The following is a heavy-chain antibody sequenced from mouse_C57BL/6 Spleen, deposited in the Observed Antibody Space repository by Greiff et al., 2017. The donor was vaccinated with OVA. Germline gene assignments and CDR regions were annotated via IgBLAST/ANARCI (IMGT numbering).Heavy chain of an antibody. CDR2: IHPNSGST. CDR1: GYTFTSYW. Sequence: VQLQQPGAELVKPGASVKLSCKASGYTFTSYWMHWVKQRPGQGLEWIGMIHPNSGSTNYNEKFKSKATLTVDKSSSTAYMQLSSLTSEDSAVYYCARWIYGSSYDYAMDYWGQGTSVTVSS. D-gene: IGHD1-1*01. J-gene: IGHJ4*01. CDR3: ARWIYGSSYDYAMDY. V-gene: IGHV1-64*01.